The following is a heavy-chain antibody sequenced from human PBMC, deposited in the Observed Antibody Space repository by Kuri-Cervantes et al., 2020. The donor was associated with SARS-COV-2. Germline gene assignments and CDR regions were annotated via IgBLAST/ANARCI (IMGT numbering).Heavy chain of an antibody. Sequence: ASVKVSCKTSGFTFTGSTIQWVRQARGQGLEWIGWIVVGSGDTSYAQEFQDGVTITRDMSTATAYMELRTLRSEDTAVYFCSLDAFDYWGQGTLVTVSS. CDR3: SLDAFDY. D-gene: IGHD2-8*01. J-gene: IGHJ4*02. V-gene: IGHV1-58*02. CDR1: GFTFTGST. CDR2: IVVGSGDT.